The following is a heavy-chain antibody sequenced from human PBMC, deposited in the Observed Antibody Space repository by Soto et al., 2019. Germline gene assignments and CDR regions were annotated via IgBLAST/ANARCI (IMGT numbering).Heavy chain of an antibody. CDR2: MWDDGSRQ. CDR1: GFTFRNFG. Sequence: QVQLVESGGGVVLPGRSLRLSCAASGFTFRNFGMHWVRQAPGKGLEWVAVMWDDGSRQFYADSVKGRFTISRDNSSLYLEMNSLRADDTAVYYCAGDQLERLKPRETRYFDCWGQGTLVTGSS. D-gene: IGHD3-3*02. J-gene: IGHJ4*02. V-gene: IGHV3-33*01. CDR3: AGDQLERLKPRETRYFDC.